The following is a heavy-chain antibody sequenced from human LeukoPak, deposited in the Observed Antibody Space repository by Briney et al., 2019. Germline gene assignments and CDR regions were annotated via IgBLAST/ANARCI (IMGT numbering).Heavy chain of an antibody. CDR3: ARGASSSWYASLDY. CDR1: GGPISSYY. D-gene: IGHD6-13*01. J-gene: IGHJ4*02. V-gene: IGHV4-59*01. Sequence: SETLSLTCTVSGGPISSYYWSWIRQPPGKGLEWIGYIYYSGSTNYNPSLKSRVTISVDTSKNQFSLKLSSVTAADTAVYYCARGASSSWYASLDYWGQGTQVTVSS. CDR2: IYYSGST.